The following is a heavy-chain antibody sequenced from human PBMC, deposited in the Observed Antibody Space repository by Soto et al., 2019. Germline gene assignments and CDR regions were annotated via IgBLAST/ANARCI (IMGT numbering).Heavy chain of an antibody. D-gene: IGHD4-17*01. Sequence: QVQLQESGPGLVKPSETLSLTCTVSGGSVSSGSYYWSWIRQPPGKGLEWIGYIYYSGSTNYNPSLQSRVTISVDTSKNQFSLKLSSVTAADTAVYYCARDRDDYGDYQLDYWGQGTLVTVSS. CDR3: ARDRDDYGDYQLDY. CDR2: IYYSGST. J-gene: IGHJ4*02. CDR1: GGSVSSGSYY. V-gene: IGHV4-61*01.